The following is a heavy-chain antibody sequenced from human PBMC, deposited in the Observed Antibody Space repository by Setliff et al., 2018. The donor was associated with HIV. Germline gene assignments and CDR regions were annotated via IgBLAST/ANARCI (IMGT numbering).Heavy chain of an antibody. CDR2: INAGSGDT. V-gene: IGHV1-3*01. Sequence: ASVKVSCKASGYSFITYVVYWVRQAPGQRLEWMGWINAGSGDTKYSQKFQGRVTITADESTSTAYMELSSLRSEDTAVYYCASYSGSYYFILHYWGQGTLVTVSS. D-gene: IGHD1-26*01. J-gene: IGHJ4*02. CDR1: GYSFITYV. CDR3: ASYSGSYYFILHY.